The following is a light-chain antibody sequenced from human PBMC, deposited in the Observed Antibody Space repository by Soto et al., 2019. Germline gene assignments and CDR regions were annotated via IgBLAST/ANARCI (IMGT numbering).Light chain of an antibody. CDR2: GAS. CDR3: QQYGSSGT. CDR1: QSVSSN. V-gene: IGKV3-15*01. Sequence: EIVLTPSPATLSVSPVDRATLSCRASQSVSSNLAWYQQKPGQAPRLLIYGASTRATGIPARFSGTGSGTEFTLTISSLQSGDIAVYYCQQYGSSGTFGQGTKVDI. J-gene: IGKJ1*01.